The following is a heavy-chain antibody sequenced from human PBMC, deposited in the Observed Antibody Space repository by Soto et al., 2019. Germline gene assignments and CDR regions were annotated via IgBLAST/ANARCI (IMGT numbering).Heavy chain of an antibody. CDR2: INHSGST. Sequence: QVQLQQWGVGLLKPSETLSLTCAVYGGSFSGYYWSWIRQPPGKGLEWIGEINHSGSTNYNPSLKSRVTISVDTSKNQFSLKLSSVTAADTAVYYCARAAYCSSTSCYVPNWFDPWGQGTLVTVSS. CDR1: GGSFSGYY. V-gene: IGHV4-34*01. D-gene: IGHD2-2*01. CDR3: ARAAYCSSTSCYVPNWFDP. J-gene: IGHJ5*02.